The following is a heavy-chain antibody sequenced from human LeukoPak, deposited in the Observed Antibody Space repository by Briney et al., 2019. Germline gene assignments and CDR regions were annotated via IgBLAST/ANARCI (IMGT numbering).Heavy chain of an antibody. CDR3: ARGLGVFSSGWPSH. D-gene: IGHD6-19*01. J-gene: IGHJ4*02. CDR1: GYTFTSYD. Sequence: GAPVKVSCKASGYTFTSYDINWVRQATGQGLEWMGWMNPNSGNTGYAQKFQGGVTMTRNTSISTAYMELSSLRSEDTAVYYCARGLGVFSSGWPSHWGQGTLVTVSS. CDR2: MNPNSGNT. V-gene: IGHV1-8*01.